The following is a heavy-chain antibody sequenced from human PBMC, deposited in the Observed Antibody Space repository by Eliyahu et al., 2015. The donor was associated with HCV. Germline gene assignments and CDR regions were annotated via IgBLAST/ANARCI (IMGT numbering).Heavy chain of an antibody. Sequence: QVQLVQSGAEVKKPGASVKVSCKASGYTFTSYYMHWVRHHPGQGLEWMGIINPSGGSTSYAQKFQGRVTMTRDTSTSTVYMELSSLRSEDTAVYYCARVGGGNSGWFDPWGQGTLVTVSS. CDR3: ARVGGGNSGWFDP. J-gene: IGHJ5*02. V-gene: IGHV1-46*01. CDR2: INPSGGST. D-gene: IGHD4-23*01. CDR1: GYTFTSYY.